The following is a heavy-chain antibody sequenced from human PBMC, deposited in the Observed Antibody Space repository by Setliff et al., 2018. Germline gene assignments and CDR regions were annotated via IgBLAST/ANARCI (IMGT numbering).Heavy chain of an antibody. V-gene: IGHV1-2*02. Sequence: ASVKVSCKASGNRFTDYNLHWVRQAPGQGLDWMGWINPNSGDTHSAQKFQGRVTMTRDTSINTAYMVLSSLTSDDTAFYYCVRSGKFGMRFWFDQWGQGTLVTVSS. J-gene: IGHJ5*02. CDR2: INPNSGDT. CDR3: VRSGKFGMRFWFDQ. D-gene: IGHD1-26*01. CDR1: GNRFTDYN.